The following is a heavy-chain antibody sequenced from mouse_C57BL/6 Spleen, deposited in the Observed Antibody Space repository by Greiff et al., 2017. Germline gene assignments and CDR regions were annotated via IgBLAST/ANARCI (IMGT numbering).Heavy chain of an antibody. CDR2: IDPETGGT. D-gene: IGHD4-1*01. CDR3: RRELGRGFAY. Sequence: QVQLQQSGAELVRPGASVTLSCKASGYTFTDYEMHWVKQTPVHGLEWIGAIDPETGGTAYNQKFKGKAILTADKSSSTAYMELRSLTSEDAAVYYSRRELGRGFAYWGQGTLVTVSA. CDR1: GYTFTDYE. J-gene: IGHJ3*01. V-gene: IGHV1-15*01.